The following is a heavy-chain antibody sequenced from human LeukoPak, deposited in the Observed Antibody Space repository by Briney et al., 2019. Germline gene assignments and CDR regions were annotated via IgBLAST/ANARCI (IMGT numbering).Heavy chain of an antibody. J-gene: IGHJ4*02. V-gene: IGHV4-61*02. CDR3: ATDPSRHYYYDILSS. D-gene: IGHD3-9*01. CDR2: IYTSGST. CDR1: GGSISSGSYY. Sequence: SETLSLTCTVSGGSISSGSYYWSWIRQPAGKGLEWIGRIYTSGSTNYNPSLKSRVTISVDTSKNQFSLKLSSVTAADTAVYYCATDPSRHYYYDILSSWGQGTLVTVSS.